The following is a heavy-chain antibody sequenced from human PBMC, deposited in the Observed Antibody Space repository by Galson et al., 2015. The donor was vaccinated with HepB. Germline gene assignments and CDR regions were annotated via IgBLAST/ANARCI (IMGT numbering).Heavy chain of an antibody. CDR2: IYYSGST. D-gene: IGHD4-17*01. Sequence: SETLSLTCTVSGGSISSSNSYWGWIRQPPGKGLEWIGSIYYSGSTYYNPSLKSRAIVSIDTSKNQFSLKLTSVTAADTAVYYCARRPRSTVTVDYWGQGTLVTVSS. CDR3: ARRPRSTVTVDY. CDR1: GGSISSSNSY. V-gene: IGHV4-39*01. J-gene: IGHJ4*02.